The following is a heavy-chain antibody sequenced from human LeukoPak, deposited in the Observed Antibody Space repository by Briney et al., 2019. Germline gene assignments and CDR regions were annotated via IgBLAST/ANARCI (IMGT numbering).Heavy chain of an antibody. CDR3: VRLYDDYTNGHFDS. J-gene: IGHJ4*02. CDR2: ISSSSSYI. CDR1: GFTFSSYS. Sequence: GGSLRLPCAASGFTFSSYSMNWVRQAPGKGLEWVSSISSSSSYIYYADSVKGRFTISRHNAKNSLYLQLNSLRAEDTAVYYCVRLYDDYTNGHFDSWGQGTLVTVSS. D-gene: IGHD4-11*01. V-gene: IGHV3-21*01.